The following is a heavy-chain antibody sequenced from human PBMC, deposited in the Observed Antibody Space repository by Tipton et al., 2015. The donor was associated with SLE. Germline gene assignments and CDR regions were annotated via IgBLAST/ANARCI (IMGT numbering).Heavy chain of an antibody. CDR2: INHTGGT. V-gene: IGHV4-34*01. CDR1: GGSFSDYH. J-gene: IGHJ3*01. D-gene: IGHD3-3*01. CDR3: VREIKYVVRIREHVATDF. Sequence: TLSLTCAVYGGSFSDYHWSWIRQTPGEGLEWIGEINHTGGTNYNPSLESRVNMSVDTSKNQFSLKLSSVTAADTAMYYCVREIKYVVRIREHVATDFWGQGTAITVSS.